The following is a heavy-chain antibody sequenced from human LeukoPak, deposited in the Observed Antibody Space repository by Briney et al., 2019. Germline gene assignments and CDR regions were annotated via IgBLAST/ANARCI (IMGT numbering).Heavy chain of an antibody. CDR3: AREDIVVVPAASYGGYYYYYGMDV. J-gene: IGHJ6*02. CDR1: GFTVSSNY. V-gene: IGHV3-53*01. Sequence: GGSLRLSCAASGFTVSSNYMSWVRQAPGKGLEWVSVIYSGDSTYYADSVKGRFTISRDNSKNTLYLQMNSLRAEDTAVYYCAREDIVVVPAASYGGYYYYYGMDVWGQGTTVTVSS. D-gene: IGHD2-2*01. CDR2: IYSGDST.